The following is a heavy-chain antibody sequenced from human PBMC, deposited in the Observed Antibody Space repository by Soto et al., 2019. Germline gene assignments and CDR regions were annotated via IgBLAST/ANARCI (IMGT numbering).Heavy chain of an antibody. CDR2: ISYDGSDK. CDR1: GFTYTSFA. J-gene: IGHJ6*02. V-gene: IGHV3-30*09. D-gene: IGHD3-22*01. Sequence: PGGSLRLSCAASGFTYTSFALNWVRQAPGKGLEWVAVISYDGSDKYYAASVKGRFAISRDNSKNTLYLQMNSLRPEDTAVYYCARRVYDSYFAIDVWGQGTTVTVSS. CDR3: ARRVYDSYFAIDV.